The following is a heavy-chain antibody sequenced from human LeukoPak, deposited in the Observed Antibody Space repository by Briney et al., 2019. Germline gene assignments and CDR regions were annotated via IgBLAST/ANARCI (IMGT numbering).Heavy chain of an antibody. CDR1: GFTFSSYA. Sequence: PGGSLRLSCAASGFTFSSYAMHWVRQAPGKGLEWVAVISYDGSNKYYADSVKGRFTISRDNSKNTLYLQMNSLRAEDTAVYYCAKDTVIVPAAGFDYWGQGTLVTVSS. CDR2: ISYDGSNK. CDR3: AKDTVIVPAAGFDY. D-gene: IGHD2-2*01. J-gene: IGHJ4*02. V-gene: IGHV3-30-3*01.